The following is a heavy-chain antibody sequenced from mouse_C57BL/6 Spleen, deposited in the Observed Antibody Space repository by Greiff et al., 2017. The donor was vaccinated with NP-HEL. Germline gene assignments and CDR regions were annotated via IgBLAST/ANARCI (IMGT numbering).Heavy chain of an antibody. J-gene: IGHJ1*03. CDR1: GYTFTSYW. D-gene: IGHD1-1*01. CDR2: IYPGSGST. V-gene: IGHV1-55*01. Sequence: VQLQQSGAELVKPGASVKMSCKASGYTFTSYWITWVKQRPGQGLEWIGDIYPGSGSTNYNEKFKSKATLTVDTSSSTAYMQLSSLTSEDSAVYYCARVDYGSSYGYFDVWGTGTTVTVSS. CDR3: ARVDYGSSYGYFDV.